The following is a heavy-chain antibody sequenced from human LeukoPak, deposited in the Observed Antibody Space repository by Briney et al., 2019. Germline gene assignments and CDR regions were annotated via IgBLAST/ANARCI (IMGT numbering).Heavy chain of an antibody. CDR2: ISAYNGNT. D-gene: IGHD3-3*01. CDR3: ARIDDFWNRLGWFDP. CDR1: GYTFTSYG. Sequence: ASVKVSCKASGYTFTSYGISWVRQAPGQGLEWMGWISAYNGNTNYAQKLQGRVTMTTDTSTSTAYMELRSLRSDDTAVYYCARIDDFWNRLGWFDPWGQGTLVTVSS. V-gene: IGHV1-18*01. J-gene: IGHJ5*02.